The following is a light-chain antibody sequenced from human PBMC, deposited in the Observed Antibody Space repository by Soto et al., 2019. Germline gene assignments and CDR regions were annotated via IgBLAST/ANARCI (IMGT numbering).Light chain of an antibody. Sequence: QSVLAQPASVSGSPGQSITISCAESSGDVGNYNLVSWYQQHPDKAPKLIIFGVSERPSGVSDRFSGSKSANTASLTISGLQAEDEAEYYCCAYAATYTYVFGTGTKVTVL. CDR3: CAYAATYTYV. CDR2: GVS. CDR1: SGDVGNYNL. J-gene: IGLJ1*01. V-gene: IGLV2-23*02.